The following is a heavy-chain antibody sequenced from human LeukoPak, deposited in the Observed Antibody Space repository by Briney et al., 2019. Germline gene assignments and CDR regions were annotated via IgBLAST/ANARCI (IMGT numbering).Heavy chain of an antibody. V-gene: IGHV3-30*02. CDR3: AKWKAYYDSSGYYGVYYYYMDV. CDR1: GFTFSSYV. D-gene: IGHD3-22*01. Sequence: GGSLRLSCAASGFTFSSYVMHWVRQAPGKGLEWVAFIRYDGSNKYYADSVTGRFTISRDNSKNTLYLKMNSRRAEDTAVYYCAKWKAYYDSSGYYGVYYYYMDVWGKGTTVTVSS. CDR2: IRYDGSNK. J-gene: IGHJ6*03.